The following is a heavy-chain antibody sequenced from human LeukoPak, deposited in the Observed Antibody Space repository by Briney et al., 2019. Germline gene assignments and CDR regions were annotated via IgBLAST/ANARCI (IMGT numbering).Heavy chain of an antibody. J-gene: IGHJ5*02. CDR1: GFTFSSYD. CDR3: ARVAGWHWFDP. V-gene: IGHV3-23*01. Sequence: PGGSLRLSCTVSGFTFSSYDMTWVRQAPGRGLQWVSSIRPSGDNTYYGDSVKGRFTISRDNSKNPVYLQMNNMRVDDTAVYYCARVAGWHWFDPWGQGTLVTVSS. CDR2: IRPSGDNT. D-gene: IGHD6-19*01.